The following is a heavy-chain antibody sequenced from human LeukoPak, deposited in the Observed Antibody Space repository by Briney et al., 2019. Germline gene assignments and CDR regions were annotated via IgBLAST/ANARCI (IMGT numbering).Heavy chain of an antibody. CDR3: ARHYSVVYPDH. CDR2: ISYTGST. Sequence: NPSETLSLTCTVSGGSIGSSIFHWGWIRQPPGKGLEWIGTISYTGSTYYNASIKSRVTISVDTSRNQLSLKLSSVTAADTAVYYCARHYSVVYPDHWGQGTLVTVSS. CDR1: GGSIGSSIFH. J-gene: IGHJ5*02. D-gene: IGHD2-21*01. V-gene: IGHV4-39*01.